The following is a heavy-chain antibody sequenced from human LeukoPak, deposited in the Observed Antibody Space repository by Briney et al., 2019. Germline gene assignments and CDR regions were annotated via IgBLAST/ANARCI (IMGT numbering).Heavy chain of an antibody. J-gene: IGHJ4*02. D-gene: IGHD3-10*01. Sequence: GGSLRLSCAASGFTFSSYAMSWVRQSPGKGLEWVSAISGSGGSTYYADSVKGRFTISRDNSKNTLYLQMNSLRAEDTAVYYCAETSYYYGSGSYWDYFDYWGQGTLVTVSS. CDR1: GFTFSSYA. CDR2: ISGSGGST. V-gene: IGHV3-23*01. CDR3: AETSYYYGSGSYWDYFDY.